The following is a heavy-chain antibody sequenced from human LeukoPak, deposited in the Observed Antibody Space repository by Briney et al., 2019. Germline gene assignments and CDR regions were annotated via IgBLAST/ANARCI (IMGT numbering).Heavy chain of an antibody. V-gene: IGHV4-4*07. CDR2: IYSSGSA. CDR3: ANYNYESSGYSYFGN. J-gene: IGHJ4*02. CDR1: GGFISSYY. Sequence: SETLSLTCSVSGGFISSYYWSWIRQSAGKGLEWIGRIYSSGSANYNPSLKSRVTMSVDTPKNQFSLRLSSVTAADTAVYYCANYNYESSGYSYFGNWGQGIVVIVSS. D-gene: IGHD3-22*01.